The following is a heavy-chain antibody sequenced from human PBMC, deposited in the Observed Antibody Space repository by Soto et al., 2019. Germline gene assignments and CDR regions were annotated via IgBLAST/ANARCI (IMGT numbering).Heavy chain of an antibody. Sequence: QLQLQESGPGLVMPSETLSLTCTVSGDSITSNSYFWAWIRQPPGKGLEWIGSIYYSGTTYYNPSLKSRVTISVDRSKNQFSLKLSSVTAADTAVYYCARHFSVDYFDYWGQGALVTVSS. CDR1: GDSITSNSYF. CDR2: IYYSGTT. J-gene: IGHJ4*02. CDR3: ARHFSVDYFDY. V-gene: IGHV4-39*01.